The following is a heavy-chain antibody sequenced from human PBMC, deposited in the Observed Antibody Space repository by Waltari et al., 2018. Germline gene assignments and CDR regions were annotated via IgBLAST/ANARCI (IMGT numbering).Heavy chain of an antibody. CDR1: VSTFSNSW. CDR3: AKSDWFDP. CDR2: INSDGSTA. Sequence: EVQLVESGGGLVQPGWSMRRACAAPVSTFSNSWIHWFRTAPGKGLVWVERINSDGSTAVYADSVRGRFTISRDNTKNTLYLQMNSLRAEDTAVYYCAKSDWFDPWGQGTLVTVSS. J-gene: IGHJ5*02. V-gene: IGHV3-74*01.